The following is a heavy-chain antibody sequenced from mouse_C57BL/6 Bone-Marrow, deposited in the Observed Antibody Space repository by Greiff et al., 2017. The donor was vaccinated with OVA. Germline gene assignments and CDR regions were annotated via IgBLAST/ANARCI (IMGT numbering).Heavy chain of an antibody. D-gene: IGHD1-1*01. Sequence: EVMLVESGGGLVKPGGSLKLSCAASGFTFSSYAMSWVRQTPEKRLEWVATISDGGSYTYYPDNVKGRFTISRDNAKNNLYLQMSHLKSEDTAMYYCARRDGSSPLFAYWGQGTLVTVSA. CDR3: ARRDGSSPLFAY. V-gene: IGHV5-4*03. CDR2: ISDGGSYT. J-gene: IGHJ3*01. CDR1: GFTFSSYA.